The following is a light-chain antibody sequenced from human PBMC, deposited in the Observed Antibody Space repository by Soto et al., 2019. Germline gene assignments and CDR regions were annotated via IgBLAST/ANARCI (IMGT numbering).Light chain of an antibody. Sequence: DIQRTQSPSTLSASVGDRVTITCRASQSINTWLAWYQQKPGKAPKVLIYKASSLESGVPSRLSGSGSGTEFTLTISSLQPDDFVTYYCQQYNGYSQSFGQGTKVEIK. CDR3: QQYNGYSQS. CDR1: QSINTW. CDR2: KAS. V-gene: IGKV1-5*03. J-gene: IGKJ1*01.